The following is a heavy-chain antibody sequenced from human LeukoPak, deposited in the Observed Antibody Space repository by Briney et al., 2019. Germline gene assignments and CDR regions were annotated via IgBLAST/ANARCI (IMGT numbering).Heavy chain of an antibody. CDR1: GFTFSAYW. V-gene: IGHV3-74*01. CDR3: ARDLELTYYDSSGHDY. Sequence: QPGGSLRLSCAASGFTFSAYWMHWVRQAPGKGLVWVSRTNGDGSITSYAESVKGRFIISRDNAKNTVYLQMNSLSAEDTAVYYCARDLELTYYDSSGHDYWGQGTLVTVSS. D-gene: IGHD3-22*01. CDR2: TNGDGSIT. J-gene: IGHJ4*02.